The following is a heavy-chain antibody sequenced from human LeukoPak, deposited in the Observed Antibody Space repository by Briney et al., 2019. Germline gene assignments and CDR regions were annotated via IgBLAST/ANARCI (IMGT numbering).Heavy chain of an antibody. CDR2: ISAYNGNT. V-gene: IGHV1-18*04. J-gene: IGHJ4*02. D-gene: IGHD2-2*01. CDR3: AGLHCSSTSCFPLY. CDR1: GYTFTSYG. Sequence: GASVKVSCKGSGYTFTSYGISWVRQAPGQGLEWMGWISAYNGNTNYAQKLQGRVTMTTDTSTSTAYMELRSLRSDDTAVYYCAGLHCSSTSCFPLYWGQGTLVTVSS.